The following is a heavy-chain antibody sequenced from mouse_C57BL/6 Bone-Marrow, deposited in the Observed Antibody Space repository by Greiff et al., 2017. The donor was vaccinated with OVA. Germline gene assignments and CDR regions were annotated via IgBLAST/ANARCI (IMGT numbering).Heavy chain of an antibody. CDR3: ALYYGSSDRYFDV. J-gene: IGHJ1*03. Sequence: QVQLQQPGAELVKPGASVKLSCKASGYTFTSYWMHWVKQRPGQGLEWIGMIHTNSGSTNYNEQFKSTATMTVDKSSSTAYMQLSSLTSEDSAVYYCALYYGSSDRYFDVWGTGTTVTVSS. CDR1: GYTFTSYW. V-gene: IGHV1-64*01. CDR2: IHTNSGST. D-gene: IGHD1-1*01.